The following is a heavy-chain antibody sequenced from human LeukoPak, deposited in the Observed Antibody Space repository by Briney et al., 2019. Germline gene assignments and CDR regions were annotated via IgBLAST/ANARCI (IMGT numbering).Heavy chain of an antibody. CDR3: ARALKGVRRRIGGTTTFEYYYYMDV. CDR2: IIPIFGTA. V-gene: IGHV1-69*06. CDR1: GGTFSSYA. D-gene: IGHD1-26*01. Sequence: SVKVSCKASGGTFSSYAISWVRQAPGQGLEWMGGIIPIFGTANYAQKFQGRVTITADKSTSTAYMELSSLRSEDSAVYYCARALKGVRRRIGGTTTFEYYYYMDVWGKGTTVTISS. J-gene: IGHJ6*03.